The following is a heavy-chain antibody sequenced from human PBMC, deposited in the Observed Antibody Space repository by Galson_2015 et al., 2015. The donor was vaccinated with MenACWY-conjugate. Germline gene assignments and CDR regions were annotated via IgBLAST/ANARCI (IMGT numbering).Heavy chain of an antibody. V-gene: IGHV3-23*01. CDR3: ASRKGDCRSTSCYADY. Sequence: SLRLSCAASGFTFRSFAMHWVRQAPGKGLEWVSAISGSGGDTYYADSVKGRFTVSRDNFQNTLYLQLNSLRAEDTAVYYCASRKGDCRSTSCYADYWGQGTLVTASS. CDR2: ISGSGGDT. CDR1: GFTFRSFA. D-gene: IGHD2-2*01. J-gene: IGHJ4*02.